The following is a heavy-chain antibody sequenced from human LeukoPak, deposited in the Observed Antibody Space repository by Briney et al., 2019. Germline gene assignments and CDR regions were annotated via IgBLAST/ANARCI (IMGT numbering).Heavy chain of an antibody. CDR1: GYTFTSFG. D-gene: IGHD2/OR15-2a*01. V-gene: IGHV1-18*01. CDR2: IKVGEGNT. CDR3: SRSSDTTSWYYFDH. Sequence: ASMKVSRKTSGYTFTSFGITWVRQAPGQGPEWMGWIKVGEGNTHFAQKFQDRVSMTRDISSNTAFLELRNLRSDDTAVYFCSRSSDTTSWYYFDHWGQGTLVTVSS. J-gene: IGHJ4*02.